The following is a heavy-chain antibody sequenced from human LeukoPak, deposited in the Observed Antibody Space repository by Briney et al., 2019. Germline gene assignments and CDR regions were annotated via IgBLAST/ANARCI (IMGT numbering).Heavy chain of an antibody. CDR1: GGSISSYY. CDR2: IYTSGST. D-gene: IGHD3-16*01. V-gene: IGHV4-4*07. J-gene: IGHJ4*02. CDR3: ARVWGTRRHLYHFDY. Sequence: SETLSLTCTVSGGSISSYYWSWIRQPAGKGLEWIGRIYTSGSTNYNPSLKSRVTMSVDTSKNQFSLNLTSVTAADTAVYYCARVWGTRRHLYHFDYWGQGTLVTVSS.